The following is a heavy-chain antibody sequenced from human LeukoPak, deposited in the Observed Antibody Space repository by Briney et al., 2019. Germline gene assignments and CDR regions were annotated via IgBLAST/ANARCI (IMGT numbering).Heavy chain of an antibody. CDR1: GFTFDDYA. CDR2: ISWNSGSI. J-gene: IGHJ6*02. Sequence: GRSLRLSCAASGFTFDDYAMHWVRQAPGKGLEWVSGISWNSGSIGYADSVKGRFTISRDNSKNTLYLQMNSLRAEDTAVYYCANPGKYFDWFLTYGMDVWGQGTTVTVSS. D-gene: IGHD3-9*01. V-gene: IGHV3-9*01. CDR3: ANPGKYFDWFLTYGMDV.